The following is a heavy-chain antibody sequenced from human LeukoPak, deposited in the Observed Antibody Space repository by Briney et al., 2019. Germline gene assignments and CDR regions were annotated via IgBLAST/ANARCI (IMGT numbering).Heavy chain of an antibody. CDR1: GFTFSTNA. J-gene: IGHJ4*02. CDR3: AKDVGKWESLHFFDY. CDR2: ISGSGAST. V-gene: IGHV3-23*01. Sequence: GGSLRLSCLTSGFTFSTNAMSWVRQAPGKGLEWISGISGSGASTYYADSVTGRFTISTDNSRNTLCLQMSSLRGDDTAVYYCAKDVGKWESLHFFDYWGQGTLVTVSS. D-gene: IGHD1-26*01.